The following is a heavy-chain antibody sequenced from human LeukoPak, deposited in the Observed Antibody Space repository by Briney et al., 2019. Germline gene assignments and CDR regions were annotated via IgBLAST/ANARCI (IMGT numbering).Heavy chain of an antibody. V-gene: IGHV5-51*01. D-gene: IGHD6-13*01. CDR3: ARHDALSIAAAGMGDYYYYMDV. CDR2: IYPGDSDT. Sequence: PGESLKISCKGSGYSFTSYWIGWVRQMPGKGLEWMGIIYPGDSDTRYSPSFQGQVTISADKSISTAYLQWSSLKASDTAMYYCARHDALSIAAAGMGDYYYYMDVWGKGTTVTVSS. J-gene: IGHJ6*03. CDR1: GYSFTSYW.